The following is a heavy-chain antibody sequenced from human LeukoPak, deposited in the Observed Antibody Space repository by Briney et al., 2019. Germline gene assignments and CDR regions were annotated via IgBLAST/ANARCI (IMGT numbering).Heavy chain of an antibody. CDR1: GGTFSSYA. D-gene: IGHD3-10*01. CDR3: ATERITMVRGVTIFDY. J-gene: IGHJ4*02. Sequence: SSVKVSCKASGGTFSSYAISWVRQAHGQGLEWMGGVIPIFGTANYAQKFQGRVTITSDESTSTAYMELSRMRSEDTAVYYCATERITMVRGVTIFDYWGQGPLVTVFS. CDR2: VIPIFGTA. V-gene: IGHV1-69*01.